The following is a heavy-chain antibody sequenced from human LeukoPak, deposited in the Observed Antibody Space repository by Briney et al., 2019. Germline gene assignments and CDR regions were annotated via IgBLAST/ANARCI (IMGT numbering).Heavy chain of an antibody. CDR2: IKSDGSSI. V-gene: IGHV3-74*01. D-gene: IGHD2-15*01. CDR1: GFTFSSYW. Sequence: PGGSLRLSCAASGFTFSSYWMHWVRQAPGKGLVWVSRIKSDGSSITYADSVKGRFTISRDNAKNTLYLQMNGLRAEDTAVYYCARAFSWNWFDPWGQGTLVTVSS. J-gene: IGHJ5*02. CDR3: ARAFSWNWFDP.